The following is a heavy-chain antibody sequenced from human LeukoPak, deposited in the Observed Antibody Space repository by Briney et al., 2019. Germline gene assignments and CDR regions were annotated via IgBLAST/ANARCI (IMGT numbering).Heavy chain of an antibody. CDR2: IYYSGST. V-gene: IGHV4-59*01. D-gene: IGHD1-26*01. CDR3: ARKVVGATGRWYFDL. Sequence: PSETLSLTCTVSGGSISSYYWSWIRQPPGKGLEWIGYIYYSGSTNYNPSLKSRVTISVATSKNQFSLKLSSVTAAETAVYCCARKVVGATGRWYFDLWGRGTLVTVSS. CDR1: GGSISSYY. J-gene: IGHJ2*01.